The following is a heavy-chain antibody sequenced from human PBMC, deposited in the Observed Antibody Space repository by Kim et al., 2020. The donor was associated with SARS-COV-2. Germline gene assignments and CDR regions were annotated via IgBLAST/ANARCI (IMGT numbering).Heavy chain of an antibody. J-gene: IGHJ5*02. Sequence: SETLSLTCTVSGGSISSSSYNWGWIRQPPGKGLEWIGNIFYSGSTNYNLSLKSRVTILVDTSKNQISLRLSSVTAADTAVYYCARITIVRGHTNWFDPWGQGTLVAVSS. CDR3: ARITIVRGHTNWFDP. D-gene: IGHD3-10*01. CDR2: IFYSGST. V-gene: IGHV4-39*07. CDR1: GGSISSSSYN.